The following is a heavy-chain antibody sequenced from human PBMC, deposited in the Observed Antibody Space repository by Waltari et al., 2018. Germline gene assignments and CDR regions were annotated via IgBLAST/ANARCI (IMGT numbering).Heavy chain of an antibody. CDR2: ISSKASI. J-gene: IGHJ5*01. V-gene: IGHV3-48*03. Sequence: EVQLVESGGDLIEPGGSLRLSCAASGFDFRSYEMNWVRQAPGKGLEWVADISSKASIYYAEVVNGLFTISRDNAKNSLYLQMNGLRADDAGVYYCASRYSTSSMDSWGQGTLVTVSS. D-gene: IGHD6-6*01. CDR1: GFDFRSYE. CDR3: ASRYSTSSMDS.